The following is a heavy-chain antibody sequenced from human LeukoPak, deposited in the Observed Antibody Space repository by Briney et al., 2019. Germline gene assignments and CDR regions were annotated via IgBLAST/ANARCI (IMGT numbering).Heavy chain of an antibody. CDR3: AKYYGDDPDYYYYMDV. D-gene: IGHD4-17*01. J-gene: IGHJ6*03. Sequence: GGTLRLSCAASGFTFSSYGMSWVRQAPGKGLEWVSAISGSGGSTYYADSVKGRFTISRDNSKNTLYLQMNSLRAEDTAVYYCAKYYGDDPDYYYYMDVWGKGTTVTISS. V-gene: IGHV3-23*01. CDR2: ISGSGGST. CDR1: GFTFSSYG.